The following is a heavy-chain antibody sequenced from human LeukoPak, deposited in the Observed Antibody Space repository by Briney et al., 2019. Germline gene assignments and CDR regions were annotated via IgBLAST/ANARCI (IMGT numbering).Heavy chain of an antibody. J-gene: IGHJ4*02. CDR2: ISAYNGNT. V-gene: IGHV1-18*01. CDR1: GYTFTSYG. CDR3: ARELVDFWSGYRYFDY. Sequence: ASVKVSCKASGYTFTSYGISWVRQAPGQGLEWMGWISAYNGNTNYAQKLQGRVTMTTDTSTSTAYMELRSLRSDDTAVYYCARELVDFWSGYRYFDYWGQGTLVTVSS. D-gene: IGHD3-3*01.